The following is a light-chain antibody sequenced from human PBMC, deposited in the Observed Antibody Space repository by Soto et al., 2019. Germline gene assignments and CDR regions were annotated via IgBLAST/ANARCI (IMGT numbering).Light chain of an antibody. CDR1: QAVSNY. J-gene: IGKJ4*01. CDR2: CAS. V-gene: IGKV1-9*01. Sequence: PLTQSPSVLSASVGDTGPSTCRASQAVSNYLAWCQQKPGQAPDLLIYCASTLHTGVPSRFSGSGSETEFTLTIRALQPEDFATYYCQQLSRYPLTFGGGTKVDIK. CDR3: QQLSRYPLT.